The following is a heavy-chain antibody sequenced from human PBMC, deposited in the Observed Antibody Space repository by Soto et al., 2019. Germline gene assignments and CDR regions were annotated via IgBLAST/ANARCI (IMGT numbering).Heavy chain of an antibody. D-gene: IGHD4-17*01. Sequence: ASVKVSCKASGYTFTGYYMHWVRQAPGQGLEWMGWINPNSGGTNYAQKFQGRVTMTRDTSISTAYMELSRLRSDDTALYYCAKDLYGDYDFDCWGQGTLVTVSS. CDR3: AKDLYGDYDFDC. J-gene: IGHJ4*02. V-gene: IGHV1-2*02. CDR2: INPNSGGT. CDR1: GYTFTGYY.